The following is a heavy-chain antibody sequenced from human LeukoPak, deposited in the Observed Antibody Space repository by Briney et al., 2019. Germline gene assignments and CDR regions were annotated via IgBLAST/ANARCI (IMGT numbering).Heavy chain of an antibody. CDR2: IYTSGST. CDR3: AREFLYYFDY. V-gene: IGHV4-61*02. J-gene: IGHJ4*02. Sequence: SETLSLTCTVSGGSISSGSYYWSWIRQPAGKGLEWIGRIYTSGSTNYNPSLKSRVTMSVDTSKNQFSLKLSSVTAADTAVYYCAREFLYYFDYWGQGTLVTVSS. CDR1: GGSISSGSYY.